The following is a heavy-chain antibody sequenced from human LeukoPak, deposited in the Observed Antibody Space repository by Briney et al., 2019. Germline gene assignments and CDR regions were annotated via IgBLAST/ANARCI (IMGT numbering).Heavy chain of an antibody. D-gene: IGHD5-18*01. V-gene: IGHV4-39*07. CDR2: IYYSGST. J-gene: IGHJ6*03. CDR1: GGSISSSSYY. Sequence: PSETLSLTCTVSGGSISSSSYYWGWIRQPPGKGLEWIGSIYYSGSTYYNPSLKSRVTISVDTSKNQFSLKLSSVTAADTAVYYCARGSGYSYGLRYYYYMDVWGKGTTVTVSS. CDR3: ARGSGYSYGLRYYYYMDV.